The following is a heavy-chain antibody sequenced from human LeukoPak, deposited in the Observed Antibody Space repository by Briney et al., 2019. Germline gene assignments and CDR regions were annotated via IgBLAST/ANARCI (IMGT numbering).Heavy chain of an antibody. D-gene: IGHD3-22*01. CDR3: ARGYYDSRLDY. CDR1: GGSISSGSYY. CDR2: IYTSGST. Sequence: SQTLSLTCTVSGGSISSGSYYWSWIRQPAGKGLEWIGRIYTSGSTNYNPSLKNRVTISVDTSKNQFSLKLSSVTAADTAVYYCARGYYDSRLDYWGQGTLVTVSS. J-gene: IGHJ4*02. V-gene: IGHV4-61*02.